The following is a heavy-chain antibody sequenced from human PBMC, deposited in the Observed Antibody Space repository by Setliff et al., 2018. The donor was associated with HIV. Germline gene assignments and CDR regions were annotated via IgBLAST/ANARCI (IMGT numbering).Heavy chain of an antibody. J-gene: IGHJ4*02. CDR2: ISPTNTYT. CDR1: GFTFNDYY. CDR3: AREEPFWNGYYYTYYFDS. V-gene: IGHV3-11*06. Sequence: GGSLRLSCAASGFTFNDYYMSWVRQAPGKGLEWVSYISPTNTYTNYADSVKGRFTISRDIAKNSLYLQMNSLRVEDTAVYYCAREEPFWNGYYYTYYFDSWGQGTLVTVSS. D-gene: IGHD3-3*01.